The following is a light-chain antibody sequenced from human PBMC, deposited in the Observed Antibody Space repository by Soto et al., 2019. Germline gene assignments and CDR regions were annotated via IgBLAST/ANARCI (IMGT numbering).Light chain of an antibody. V-gene: IGKV1-9*01. CDR3: QQVNSSPFT. CDR1: QGISNY. CDR2: AAS. J-gene: IGKJ3*01. Sequence: DIQLTQSSSFLSASIGDRVTITCRAGQGISNYLAWYQQKPGKAPKLLIFAASTLQSGVPSRFSGSGSGTEFTLTISSLQPEDFATYWCQQVNSSPFTFGPGTKVDIK.